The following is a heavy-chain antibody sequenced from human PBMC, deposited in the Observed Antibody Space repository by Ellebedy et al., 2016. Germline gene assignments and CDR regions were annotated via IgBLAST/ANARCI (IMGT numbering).Heavy chain of an antibody. D-gene: IGHD3-3*01. J-gene: IGHJ4*02. CDR2: ITWNSDRM. Sequence: SLKISCAASGFTFDDYAMHWVRRAPGKGLEWVSGITWNSDRMAYADSVRGRFTISRDNAKKSLYLQMNSLRPEDTALYYCAKDLEGGLEWSQSAFDYWGQGTLVTVSS. CDR3: AKDLEGGLEWSQSAFDY. V-gene: IGHV3-9*01. CDR1: GFTFDDYA.